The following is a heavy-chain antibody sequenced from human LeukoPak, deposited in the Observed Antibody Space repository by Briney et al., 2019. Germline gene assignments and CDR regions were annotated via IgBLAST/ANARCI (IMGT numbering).Heavy chain of an antibody. D-gene: IGHD2-2*01. CDR3: AKLDYVVVPAARFDY. V-gene: IGHV3-30-3*02. Sequence: GGSLRLSCGASGFSFSIYTMQWVRQAPGKGLEWVALISYDGSSKNYAASVKGRFIISRDNSKSTLYLQMNSLRAEDTAVYYCAKLDYVVVPAARFDYWGQGTLVTVSS. CDR2: ISYDGSSK. CDR1: GFSFSIYT. J-gene: IGHJ4*02.